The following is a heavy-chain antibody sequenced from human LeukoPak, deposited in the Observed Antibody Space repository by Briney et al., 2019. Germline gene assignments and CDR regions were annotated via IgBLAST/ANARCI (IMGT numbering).Heavy chain of an antibody. CDR2: ISAYNGNT. Sequence: ASVKVSCKASCYTFTSYGISWVRQAPGQGLEWMGWISAYNGNTNYAQKLQGRVTMTTDTSTSTAYMELRSLRSDDTAVYYCARDRRYSSSWYVRLYYYYYGMDVWGQGTTVTVSS. J-gene: IGHJ6*02. D-gene: IGHD6-13*01. CDR1: CYTFTSYG. CDR3: ARDRRYSSSWYVRLYYYYYGMDV. V-gene: IGHV1-18*01.